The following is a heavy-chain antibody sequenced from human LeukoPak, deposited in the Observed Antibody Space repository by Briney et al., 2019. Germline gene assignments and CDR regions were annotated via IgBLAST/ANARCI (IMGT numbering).Heavy chain of an antibody. D-gene: IGHD5-12*01. CDR2: SRDKANSYTT. J-gene: IGHJ4*02. CDR1: GPTFGDHF. V-gene: IGHV3-72*01. CDR3: ATFFGSDFGY. Sequence: PGGSLRLSCAASGPTFGDHFFDWVRQAPGKGLEWVGRSRDKANSYTTEHAASVKGRFTISRDDSKNSVYLQMNSLKAEDTAVYYCATFFGSDFGYWGQGTLVTVSS.